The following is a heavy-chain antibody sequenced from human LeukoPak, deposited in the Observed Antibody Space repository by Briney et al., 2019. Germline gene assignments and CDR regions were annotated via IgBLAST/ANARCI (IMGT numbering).Heavy chain of an antibody. CDR1: GGSFSAYY. J-gene: IGHJ4*02. D-gene: IGHD3-16*01. Sequence: PSETLSLTCAVYGGSFSAYYWSWIRQPPGKGLEWIGEIYHSGSTNYNPSLKSRVTISVDTSKNQFSLKLSSVTAADTAEYYCARGLYDYVWGHFDYWGQGTLVTVSS. V-gene: IGHV4-34*01. CDR2: IYHSGST. CDR3: ARGLYDYVWGHFDY.